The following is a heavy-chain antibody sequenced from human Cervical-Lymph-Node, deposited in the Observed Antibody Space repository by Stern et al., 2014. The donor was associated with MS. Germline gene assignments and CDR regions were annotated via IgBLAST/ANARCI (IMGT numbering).Heavy chain of an antibody. CDR1: GGSISSGGYY. CDR3: ARDDIAAGGSALDI. Sequence: QVQLQESGPGLVKPSKTLSLTCTVSGGSISSGGYYWSWIPQAPGKGLEWTGYIYYSGSTYYNPSLKSRVPISVDTSKNQFSLKRSSVTAADTAVYYCARDDIAAGGSALDIWGQGTMVTVSS. V-gene: IGHV4-31*03. D-gene: IGHD6-13*01. J-gene: IGHJ3*02. CDR2: IYYSGST.